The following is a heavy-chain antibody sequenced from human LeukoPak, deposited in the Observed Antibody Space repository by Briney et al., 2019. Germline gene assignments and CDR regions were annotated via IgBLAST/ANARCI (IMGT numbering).Heavy chain of an antibody. CDR3: AKAEGYSSSWSIYNWFDP. CDR2: ISGSGGST. CDR1: GFTFSSYA. Sequence: GGSLRLSCAASGFTFSSYAMSWVRQAPGKGLEWVSSISGSGGSTYYADSVKGPFTIARENSKTPLYLKRNSLRAEATAVYYCAKAEGYSSSWSIYNWFDPWGQGTLVTVSS. J-gene: IGHJ5*02. D-gene: IGHD6-13*01. V-gene: IGHV3-23*01.